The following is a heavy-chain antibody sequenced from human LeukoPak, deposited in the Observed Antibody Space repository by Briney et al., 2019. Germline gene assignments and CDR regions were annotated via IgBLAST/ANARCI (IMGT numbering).Heavy chain of an antibody. CDR3: AWRGWSVGEPKRDHDTFDI. Sequence: GESLKISCQGSGYSFTNYWIAWVRPMPGQGLEWMAIIYPGDSDARYSPSFQGQVTISADKSISNTYLPWSTLNASDTAMYYCAWRGWSVGEPKRDHDTFDIWGHRALVTVSS. V-gene: IGHV5-51*01. CDR2: IYPGDSDA. D-gene: IGHD3-10*01. CDR1: GYSFTNYW. J-gene: IGHJ3*02.